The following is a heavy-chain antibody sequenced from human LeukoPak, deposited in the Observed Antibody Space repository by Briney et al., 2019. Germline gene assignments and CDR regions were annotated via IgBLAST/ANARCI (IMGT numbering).Heavy chain of an antibody. Sequence: ASVKVSCKASGYTFTGYLIHWVRQAPGQGLEWMGWINPNSGGTKFAQKFQGRVTMTRDMSTSTVYMELSSLRSEDTAVYYCARGGTRRDPVDYWGQGTLVTVSS. CDR2: INPNSGGT. J-gene: IGHJ4*02. V-gene: IGHV1-2*02. CDR1: GYTFTGYL. D-gene: IGHD3-16*01. CDR3: ARGGTRRDPVDY.